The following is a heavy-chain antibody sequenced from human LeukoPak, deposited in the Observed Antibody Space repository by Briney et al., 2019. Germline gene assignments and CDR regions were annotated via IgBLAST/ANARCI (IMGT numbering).Heavy chain of an antibody. J-gene: IGHJ4*02. CDR1: GFSFSNYA. V-gene: IGHV3-23*01. Sequence: GGSLRLSRAASGFSFSNYAMTWVRQAPGKGLAWVSVVSGSSGTKYYADSVKGRFTISRDNSKNTLYLQMNSLRAEDTAVYYCARVSGYSYGPTDYWGQGTLVTVSS. D-gene: IGHD5-18*01. CDR3: ARVSGYSYGPTDY. CDR2: VSGSSGTK.